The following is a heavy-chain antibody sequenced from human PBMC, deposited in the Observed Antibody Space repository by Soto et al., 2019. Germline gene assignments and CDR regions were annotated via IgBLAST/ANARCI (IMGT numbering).Heavy chain of an antibody. CDR1: DYTFTSYA. CDR3: ARVASSRSYPEHFYY. J-gene: IGHJ4*02. V-gene: IGHV1-18*01. Sequence: QVRLVQSGAEVKKPGASVRVSCRASDYTFTSYAISWVRQAPGQGLEWMGWIATSNGATNSARILNDRPTMTTDTSTNTAYMELRSLRSDDTAVYYCARVASSRSYPEHFYYWGQGTQVTVSS. CDR2: IATSNGAT. D-gene: IGHD1-26*01.